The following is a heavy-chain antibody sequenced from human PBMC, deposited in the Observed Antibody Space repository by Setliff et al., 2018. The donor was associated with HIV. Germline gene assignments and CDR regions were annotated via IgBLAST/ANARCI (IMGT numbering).Heavy chain of an antibody. D-gene: IGHD3-3*01. CDR2: INHSGST. V-gene: IGHV4-34*01. J-gene: IGHJ4*01. Sequence: LSLTCAVYGGSFSAYHWSWIRQTPGKGLEWLGEINHSGSTAYNLALEGRVSMSIDTSKNQFSLKLTSVTAADTAIYYCARGRDYTGSWFRPFYLDFWGHGNLVTVSS. CDR3: ARGRDYTGSWFRPFYLDF. CDR1: GGSFSAYH.